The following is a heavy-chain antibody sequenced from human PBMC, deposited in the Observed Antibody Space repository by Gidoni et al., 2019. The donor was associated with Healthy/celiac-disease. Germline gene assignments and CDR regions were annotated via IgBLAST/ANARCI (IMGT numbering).Heavy chain of an antibody. CDR3: ARYRAYSSSIDY. V-gene: IGHV4-59*01. CDR2: IYYSGST. Sequence: QVQLQESGPGLVKPSETLSLTCTVSGGSMSYYWSWIRQPPGKGLEWIGYIYYSGSTNYNPSLQSRVTISVDTSKNQFSLKMRSVTAADTAVYYCARYRAYSSSIDYWGQGTLVTVSS. J-gene: IGHJ4*02. CDR1: GGSMSYY. D-gene: IGHD6-6*01.